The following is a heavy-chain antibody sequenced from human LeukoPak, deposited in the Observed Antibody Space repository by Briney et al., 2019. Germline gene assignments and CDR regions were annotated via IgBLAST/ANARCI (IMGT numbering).Heavy chain of an antibody. J-gene: IGHJ4*02. CDR3: AREGGYSGYEVDY. Sequence: GGSLRLSCAASGFTFSSYWMHWVRHAPGKGLVWVSRINSDGSSTSYADSVKGRFTISRDNAKNTLYLQMNSLRAEDTAVYYCAREGGYSGYEVDYWGQGTLVTVSS. V-gene: IGHV3-74*01. D-gene: IGHD5-12*01. CDR2: INSDGSST. CDR1: GFTFSSYW.